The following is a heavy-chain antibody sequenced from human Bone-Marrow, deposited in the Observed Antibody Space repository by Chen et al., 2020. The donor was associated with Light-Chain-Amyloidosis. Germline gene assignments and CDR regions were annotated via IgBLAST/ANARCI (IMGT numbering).Heavy chain of an antibody. V-gene: IGHV3-23*04. CDR1: GFAFSSYA. CDR3: AKDISYDDILPGYPADAFDI. CDR2: ISGSGGSR. J-gene: IGHJ3*02. Sequence: EVQLVESGGGLLQRGGSLRLSCAASGFAFSSYAMSWVRKAAGKGLEWVSTISGSGGSRYYGVAVKGRLTISRDNSKNALFRQMNSLRAEDTAVYYCAKDISYDDILPGYPADAFDIWGQGTMVTVSS. D-gene: IGHD3-9*01.